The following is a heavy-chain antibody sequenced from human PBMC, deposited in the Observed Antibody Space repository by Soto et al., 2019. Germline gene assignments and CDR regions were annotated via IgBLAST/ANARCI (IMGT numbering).Heavy chain of an antibody. CDR1: GYTFTSYD. CDR2: MNPNSGNT. D-gene: IGHD3-9*01. V-gene: IGHV1-8*01. CDR3: ARGQFDYDILTGNQGTFDY. Sequence: GASVKVSCKASGYTFTSYDINWVRQATGQGLEWMGWMNPNSGNTGYAQKFQGRVTMTRNTSISTAYMELSSLRSEDTAVYYCARGQFDYDILTGNQGTFDYWGQGTLVTVSS. J-gene: IGHJ4*02.